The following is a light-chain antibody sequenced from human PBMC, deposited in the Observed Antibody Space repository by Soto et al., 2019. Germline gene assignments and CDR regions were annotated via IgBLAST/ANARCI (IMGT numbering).Light chain of an antibody. V-gene: IGKV3-20*01. J-gene: IGKJ4*01. Sequence: EIVLTQSPGTLSLTPGERATLSCRASQSVNSRYLAWYQQKPGQAPRLLIYDASSRATGIPDRFSGSGSGTDFTLTISGLEPEDFAVYYCQQYGSSPLTFGGGTKVELK. CDR2: DAS. CDR3: QQYGSSPLT. CDR1: QSVNSRY.